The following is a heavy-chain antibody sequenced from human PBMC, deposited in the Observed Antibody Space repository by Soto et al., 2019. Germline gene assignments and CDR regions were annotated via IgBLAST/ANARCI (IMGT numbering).Heavy chain of an antibody. V-gene: IGHV1-18*01. Sequence: QVQLVQSGDEVKKPGASVKVSCKASGYTFTSYDINWVRQAPGQGLEWMGWISGYNGNTNYAQKLQGRVTMTADTSTSTAQLELRSLRSDDTAVYYCARVSSSGWYTAAYWGQGTLVTVSS. CDR2: ISGYNGNT. CDR3: ARVSSSGWYTAAY. D-gene: IGHD6-19*01. J-gene: IGHJ4*02. CDR1: GYTFTSYD.